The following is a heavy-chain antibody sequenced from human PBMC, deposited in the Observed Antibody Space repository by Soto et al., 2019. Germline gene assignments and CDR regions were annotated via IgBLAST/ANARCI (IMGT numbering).Heavy chain of an antibody. D-gene: IGHD5-12*01. V-gene: IGHV3-30*18. CDR3: AKPRDGYPPDY. CDR2: ISYDGSNK. J-gene: IGHJ4*02. CDR1: GFTFSSDG. Sequence: GGSLRLSCAASGFTFSSDGMHWVRQAPGKGLEWVAVISYDGSNKYYADSVKGRFTISRDNSKNTLYLQMNSLRAEDTAVYYCAKPRDGYPPDYWGQGTLVTVSS.